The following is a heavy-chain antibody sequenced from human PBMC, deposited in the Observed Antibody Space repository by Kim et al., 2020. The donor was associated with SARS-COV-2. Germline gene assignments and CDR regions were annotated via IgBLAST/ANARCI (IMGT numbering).Heavy chain of an antibody. CDR2: INQATSKL. D-gene: IGHD2-21*02. Sequence: INQATSKLYYADAVRGRFTISRDNAKNSVYFQMTSLRAEDTAVYYCGDCHGWGQGTMVTVSS. J-gene: IGHJ6*02. V-gene: IGHV3-7*01. CDR3: GDCHG.